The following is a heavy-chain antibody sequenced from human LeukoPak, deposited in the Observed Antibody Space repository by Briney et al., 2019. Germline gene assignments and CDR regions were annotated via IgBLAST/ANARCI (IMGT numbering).Heavy chain of an antibody. D-gene: IGHD3-22*01. V-gene: IGHV4-59*08. Sequence: SETLSLTCSVSGDSISSYYWSWIRQPPGKGLEWIGNIYNSANTNYNPSLQSRVTMSVDTSKSQFSLQLTSVSAADTAVYYCARRFSSRSDGNGYYYGHDDFDVWGQGTLVTVSS. CDR2: IYNSANT. CDR3: ARRFSSRSDGNGYYYGHDDFDV. CDR1: GDSISSYY. J-gene: IGHJ3*01.